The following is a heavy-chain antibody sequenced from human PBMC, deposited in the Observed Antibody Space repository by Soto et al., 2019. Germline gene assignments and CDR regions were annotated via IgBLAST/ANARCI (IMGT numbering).Heavy chain of an antibody. CDR1: GFTFSSYA. J-gene: IGHJ6*03. CDR3: AKEGVGSGLGFLGYYYYYMDV. D-gene: IGHD6-19*01. Sequence: EVQLLESGGGLVQPGGSLRLSCAASGFTFSSYAMSWVRQAPGKGLEWVSAISGSGGSTYYADSVKGRFTISRDNSKNTLYLQMDSLRGEDTAVYYCAKEGVGSGLGFLGYYYYYMDVWGKGTTVTVSS. CDR2: ISGSGGST. V-gene: IGHV3-23*01.